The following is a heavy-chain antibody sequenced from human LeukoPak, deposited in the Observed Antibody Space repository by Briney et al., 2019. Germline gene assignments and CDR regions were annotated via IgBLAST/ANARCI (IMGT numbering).Heavy chain of an antibody. CDR2: IYYSGST. CDR3: ASLKVWSGYHGSDY. D-gene: IGHD3-3*01. Sequence: SETLSLTCTVSGGSISSGDYYWSWIRQPPEKGLEWIGYIYYSGSTYYNPSLKSRVTISVDTSKNQFSLKLSSVTAADTAVYYCASLKVWSGYHGSDYWGQGTLVTVSS. V-gene: IGHV4-30-4*08. J-gene: IGHJ4*02. CDR1: GGSISSGDYY.